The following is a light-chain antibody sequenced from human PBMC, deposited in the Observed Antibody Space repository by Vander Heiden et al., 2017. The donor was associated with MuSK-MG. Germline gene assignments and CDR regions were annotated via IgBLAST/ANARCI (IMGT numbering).Light chain of an antibody. CDR3: QHYDNLRMYT. V-gene: IGKV1-33*01. CDR2: DAS. CDR1: QDISNY. Sequence: DIQMTQSPSSLSASVGDRVTITCQASQDISNYLNWYQQKPGKAPKLLIYDASNLKTGVPSSFSGSGYGTDFTFTISSRQAEDIAPYYCQHYDNLRMYTFGQGTKLEIK. J-gene: IGKJ2*01.